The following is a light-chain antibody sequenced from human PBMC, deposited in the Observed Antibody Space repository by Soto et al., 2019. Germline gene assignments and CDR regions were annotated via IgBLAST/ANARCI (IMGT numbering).Light chain of an antibody. J-gene: IGKJ5*01. Sequence: EIEITQSPSTLSVSPGERVTLSCRASQSISIKLAWYQQKPGQAPRLVIYDTSTRATGTPARFSGSGSGTEFTLTISSLQSEDFAVYYCQQYNNWPPITFGQGSRLEIK. CDR1: QSISIK. CDR3: QQYNNWPPIT. V-gene: IGKV3-15*01. CDR2: DTS.